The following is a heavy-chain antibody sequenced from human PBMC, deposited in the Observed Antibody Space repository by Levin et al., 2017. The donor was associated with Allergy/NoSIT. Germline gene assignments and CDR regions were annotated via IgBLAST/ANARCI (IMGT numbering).Heavy chain of an antibody. CDR2: IYSGGST. J-gene: IGHJ2*01. D-gene: IGHD2-21*02. V-gene: IGHV3-66*01. Sequence: PGGSLRLSCAASGFTVSSNYMSWVRQAPGKGLEWVSVIYSGGSTYYADSVKGRFTISRDNSKNTLYLQMNSLRAEDTAVYYCARKAYCGGDCYPIYWYFDLWGRGTLVTVSS. CDR1: GFTVSSNY. CDR3: ARKAYCGGDCYPIYWYFDL.